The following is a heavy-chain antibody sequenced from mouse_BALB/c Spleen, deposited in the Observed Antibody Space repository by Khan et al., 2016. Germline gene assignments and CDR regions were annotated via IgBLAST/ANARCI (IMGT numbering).Heavy chain of an antibody. CDR1: AFSLNTYG. D-gene: IGHD2-4*01. CDR3: ARSNYVFMDY. Sequence: QVQLKQPGPGLVAPSQSLSITCTVSAFSLNTYGVHWVRQPPGKGLEWLVVIWDDGSTTYNSALKSRLSISKANSKSQVFLKMNSLQIDDTAMYYCARSNYVFMDYWGQGTSVTVSS. J-gene: IGHJ4*01. CDR2: IWDDGST. V-gene: IGHV2-6*02.